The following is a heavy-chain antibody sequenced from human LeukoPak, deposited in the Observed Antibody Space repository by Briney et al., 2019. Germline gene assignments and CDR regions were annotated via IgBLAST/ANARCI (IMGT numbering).Heavy chain of an antibody. V-gene: IGHV3-23*01. D-gene: IGHD3-16*01. CDR1: GFLFSSYW. J-gene: IGHJ4*02. CDR3: GKLFYSWGMYHFDN. Sequence: GGSLRLSCAASGFLFSSYWMHWVRQAPGKGLAWVSTISGSGGGTYYADSVKGRFTISRDNSKNTLYLQMNSLRTEDTAVFYCGKLFYSWGMYHFDNWGQGTLVTVSS. CDR2: ISGSGGGT.